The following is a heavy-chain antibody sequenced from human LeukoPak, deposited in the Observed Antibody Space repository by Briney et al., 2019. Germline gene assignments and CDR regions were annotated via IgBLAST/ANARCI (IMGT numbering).Heavy chain of an antibody. CDR2: IYHSGST. J-gene: IGHJ5*02. Sequence: PSETLSLTCAVSGYSISSGYYWGWIRQPPGKGVEWSGSIYHSGSTYYNPSLKSRVTISVDTSKNQFSLKLSSVTAADTAVYYCARHEYSGSYYGLSWFDPWGQGTLVTVSS. D-gene: IGHD1-26*01. CDR3: ARHEYSGSYYGLSWFDP. V-gene: IGHV4-38-2*01. CDR1: GYSISSGYY.